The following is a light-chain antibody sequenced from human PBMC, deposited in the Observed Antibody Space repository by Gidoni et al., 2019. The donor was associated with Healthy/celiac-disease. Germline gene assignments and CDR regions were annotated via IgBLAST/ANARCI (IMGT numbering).Light chain of an antibody. CDR3: QQYNNWPPLT. V-gene: IGKV3-15*01. CDR1: QSVSSN. Sequence: EIVMTQSPATLSVSPGERATLSCRASQSVSSNLPWYQQKPGQAPRLLIYGASTRATGIPARFSGSGSGPEFTLTISSLQSEDFAVYYCQQYNNWPPLTFGGGTKVEIK. CDR2: GAS. J-gene: IGKJ4*01.